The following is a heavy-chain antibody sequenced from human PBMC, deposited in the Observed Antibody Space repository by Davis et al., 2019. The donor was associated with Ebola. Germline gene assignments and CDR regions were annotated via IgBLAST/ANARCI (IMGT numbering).Heavy chain of an antibody. Sequence: GESLKISCAASGFTFSSYWMSWVRQAPGKGLEWVANIKQDGSEKYYVDSVKGRFTISRDNAKNSLYLQMNSLRAEDTAVYYCTVGEYCTGGVCPGYYYYGMDVWGQGTTVTVSS. J-gene: IGHJ6*02. CDR3: TVGEYCTGGVCPGYYYYGMDV. V-gene: IGHV3-7*01. CDR2: IKQDGSEK. D-gene: IGHD2-8*02. CDR1: GFTFSSYW.